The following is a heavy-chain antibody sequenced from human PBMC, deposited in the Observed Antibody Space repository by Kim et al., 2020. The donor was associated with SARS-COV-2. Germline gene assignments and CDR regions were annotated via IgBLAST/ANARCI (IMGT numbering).Heavy chain of an antibody. CDR3: ARVGPDFWSGYFDY. Sequence: AQKLQGRVTMTTDTSTSTAYMELRSLRSDDTAVYYCARVGPDFWSGYFDYWGQGTLVTVSS. D-gene: IGHD3-3*01. V-gene: IGHV1-18*01. J-gene: IGHJ4*02.